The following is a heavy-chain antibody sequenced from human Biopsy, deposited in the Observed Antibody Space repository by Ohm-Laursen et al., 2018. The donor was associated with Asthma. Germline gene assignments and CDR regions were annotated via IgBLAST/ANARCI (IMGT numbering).Heavy chain of an antibody. J-gene: IGHJ4*02. V-gene: IGHV1-69*13. CDR1: GGTFNTYA. D-gene: IGHD2-15*01. CDR2: INSGFGTT. CDR3: ARKAGSCISRACYSLDF. Sequence: SVKVSCKSLGGTFNTYAIRWVRQAPGQGLEWMGGINSGFGTTTYPQKFQDRVTITADDSTSTVYMELSSLRSEDTAVYYCARKAGSCISRACYSLDFWGQGTLVTVSS.